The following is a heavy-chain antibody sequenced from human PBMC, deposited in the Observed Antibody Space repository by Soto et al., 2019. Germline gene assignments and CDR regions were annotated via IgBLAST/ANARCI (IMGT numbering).Heavy chain of an antibody. CDR1: GFTFDDYA. V-gene: IGHV3-21*01. J-gene: IGHJ4*02. Sequence: GGSLRLSCAASGFTFDDYAMHWVRQAPGKGLEWVSAISCSSSYIDYADSVKGRFTISRDNAKNSLYLQMNSLRAEDTAVYYCARDSTYAKYVYWGQGTLVTVSS. CDR2: ISCSSSYI. CDR3: ARDSTYAKYVY. D-gene: IGHD3-10*02.